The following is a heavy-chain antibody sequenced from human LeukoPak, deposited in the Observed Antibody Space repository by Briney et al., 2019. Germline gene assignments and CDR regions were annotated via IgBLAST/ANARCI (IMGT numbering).Heavy chain of an antibody. D-gene: IGHD2-15*01. Sequence: ASVKVSCKASGYTFTSYYMHWVRQAPGQGLEWMGIINPSGGSTSYAQKFQGRVTMTRDMSTSTVYMELSSLRSEDTAVYYCASCSGGSCPGPYWGQGTLVTVSS. V-gene: IGHV1-46*01. CDR1: GYTFTSYY. CDR3: ASCSGGSCPGPY. J-gene: IGHJ4*02. CDR2: INPSGGST.